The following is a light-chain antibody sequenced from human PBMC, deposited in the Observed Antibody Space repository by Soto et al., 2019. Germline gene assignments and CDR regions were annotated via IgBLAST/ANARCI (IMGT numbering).Light chain of an antibody. CDR1: SSDVGGYHY. Sequence: QSALTQPASVSGSPGQSITISCTGTSSDVGGYHYVSWYQHHPGKAPKLMIYEVSNRPSGVSNRFSGSKSGNTASLTISGLQAEDGADYFCSSYGSTSSRYVFGTGTKLTVL. CDR2: EVS. CDR3: SSYGSTSSRYV. V-gene: IGLV2-14*01. J-gene: IGLJ1*01.